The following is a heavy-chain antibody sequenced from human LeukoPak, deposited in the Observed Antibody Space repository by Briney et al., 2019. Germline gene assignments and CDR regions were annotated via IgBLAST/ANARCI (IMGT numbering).Heavy chain of an antibody. CDR2: IYISGSGST. Sequence: SETLSLTCTVSGGSISSYYWSWIRQPAGKGLEWIGRIYISGSGSTNYNPSLKSRVTMSVDTSKNQFSLKLSSVTAADTAVYYCARETTNDFWSGYYAHYFDYWGQGTLVTVSS. CDR1: GGSISSYY. D-gene: IGHD3-3*01. V-gene: IGHV4-4*07. CDR3: ARETTNDFWSGYYAHYFDY. J-gene: IGHJ4*02.